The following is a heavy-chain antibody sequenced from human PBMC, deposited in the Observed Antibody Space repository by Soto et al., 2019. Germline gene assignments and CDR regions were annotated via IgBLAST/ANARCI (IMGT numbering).Heavy chain of an antibody. CDR1: GYTLTELS. J-gene: IGHJ6*02. Sequence: GASVKVSCKVSGYTLTELSMHWVRQAPGKGLEWMGGFDPEDGETIYDQKFQGRVTMTEDTSTDTAYMELSSLRSENTAVYSCATVLRYFTNGVRYYYYYGMDVWGQGTTVTVSS. V-gene: IGHV1-24*01. CDR3: ATVLRYFTNGVRYYYYYGMDV. D-gene: IGHD2-8*01. CDR2: FDPEDGET.